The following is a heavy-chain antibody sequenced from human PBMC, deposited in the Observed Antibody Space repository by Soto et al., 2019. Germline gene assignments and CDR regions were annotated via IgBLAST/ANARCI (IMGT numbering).Heavy chain of an antibody. J-gene: IGHJ4*02. D-gene: IGHD2-15*01. CDR2: INSDGSST. Sequence: EVQLVESGGGLVQPGGSLRLSCAASGFTFSSYWMHWVRQAPGKGLVWVSRINSDGSSTSYADSVKGRFTISRDNAKNTLYLQMKSLRAEDTAVYYCVRTSLVVAAATREDYWGQGTLVTGSS. CDR3: VRTSLVVAAATREDY. V-gene: IGHV3-74*01. CDR1: GFTFSSYW.